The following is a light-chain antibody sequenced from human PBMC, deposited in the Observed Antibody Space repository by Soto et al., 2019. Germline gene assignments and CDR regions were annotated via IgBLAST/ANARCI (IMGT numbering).Light chain of an antibody. CDR3: SSYTSSSTRV. Sequence: QSVLTQPASVSGSPGQSITISCTGTSSDVGGYNYLSWYQHRPGKAPKLMIYDVSDRPSGVSNRFSGSKSGNTASLTISGLQTEDEADYYCSSYTSSSTRVFGTGTKVTVL. J-gene: IGLJ1*01. CDR2: DVS. V-gene: IGLV2-14*03. CDR1: SSDVGGYNY.